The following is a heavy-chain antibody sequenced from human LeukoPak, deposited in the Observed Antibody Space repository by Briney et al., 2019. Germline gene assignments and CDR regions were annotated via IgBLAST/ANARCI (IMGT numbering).Heavy chain of an antibody. Sequence: GGSLRLSCAVSGFTFSGYAMSWVRQAPGKGLEWVSAISGSGGSTYYADSVKGRFTISRDNSKNTLYLQMNSLRAEDTAVYYCAKGPYDYVWGPLDYWGQGTLVTVSS. CDR3: AKGPYDYVWGPLDY. D-gene: IGHD3-16*01. CDR1: GFTFSGYA. J-gene: IGHJ4*02. V-gene: IGHV3-23*01. CDR2: ISGSGGST.